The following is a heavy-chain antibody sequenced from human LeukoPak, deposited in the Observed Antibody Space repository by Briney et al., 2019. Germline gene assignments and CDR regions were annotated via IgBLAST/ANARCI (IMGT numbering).Heavy chain of an antibody. V-gene: IGHV1-46*01. Sequence: ASVKVSRKASGYTFTSYYMHWVRQAPGQGLEWMGIINPSGGSTSYAQRFQGRVTMTRDTSTSTVYMELSSLRSEDTAVYYCARDSHSVLDYWGQGTLVTVSS. D-gene: IGHD6-19*01. CDR3: ARDSHSVLDY. J-gene: IGHJ4*02. CDR1: GYTFTSYY. CDR2: INPSGGST.